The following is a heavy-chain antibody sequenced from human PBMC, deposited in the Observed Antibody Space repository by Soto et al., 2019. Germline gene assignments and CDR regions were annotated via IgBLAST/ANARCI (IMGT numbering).Heavy chain of an antibody. D-gene: IGHD3-16*02. CDR2: IWYDGSNK. V-gene: IGHV3-33*01. Sequence: PGGSLRLSCAASGFTFSSYGMHWVRQAPGKGLEWVAVIWYDGSNKYYADSVKGRFTISRDNSKNTLYLQMNSLRAEDTAVYYCARGTSRYDYIWGSYRSRPDYWGQGTLVTVSS. CDR3: ARGTSRYDYIWGSYRSRPDY. J-gene: IGHJ4*02. CDR1: GFTFSSYG.